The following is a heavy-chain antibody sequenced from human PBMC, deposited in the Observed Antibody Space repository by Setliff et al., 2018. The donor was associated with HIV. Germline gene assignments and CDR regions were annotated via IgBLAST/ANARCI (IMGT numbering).Heavy chain of an antibody. CDR2: ISPYNGDA. CDR3: ARMQAYYNFWRSTYYFDY. CDR1: GYPFTSYG. D-gene: IGHD3-3*01. V-gene: IGHV1-18*01. J-gene: IGHJ4*02. Sequence: RASVKVSCKASGYPFTSYGICWVRQAPGHGLEWMGYISPYNGDAYYAEKFQGRVTMTTDTSTTAVSMELTNLSSDDTAVYFCARMQAYYNFWRSTYYFDYWGQGTPVTVSS.